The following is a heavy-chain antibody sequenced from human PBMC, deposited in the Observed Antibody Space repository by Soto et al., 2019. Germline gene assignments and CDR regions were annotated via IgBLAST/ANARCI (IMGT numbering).Heavy chain of an antibody. Sequence: GGSLRLSCAASGFTFNDFAMHWVRQAPGKGLEWVASIDWNGANIAYAASVEGRFTISRDNSKNTLYLQMNSLRAEDTAVYYCAKDQGESWGQGTTVTVSS. V-gene: IGHV3-9*01. CDR2: IDWNGANI. D-gene: IGHD2-21*01. CDR1: GFTFNDFA. CDR3: AKDQGES. J-gene: IGHJ6*02.